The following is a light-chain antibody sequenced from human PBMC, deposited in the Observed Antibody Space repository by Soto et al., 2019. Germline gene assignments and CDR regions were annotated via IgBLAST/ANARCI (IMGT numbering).Light chain of an antibody. CDR3: TSYRSSSAPVV. J-gene: IGLJ2*01. Sequence: QSVLTQPPSVSGAPGQRVTISCTGSSSNIGAGYDVHWYQQLPGTAPKLLIYGNSNRPSGVPDRFSGSKSGTSASLAITGLQAEDEADYYCTSYRSSSAPVVFGGGTKVTVL. CDR2: GNS. V-gene: IGLV1-40*01. CDR1: SSNIGAGYD.